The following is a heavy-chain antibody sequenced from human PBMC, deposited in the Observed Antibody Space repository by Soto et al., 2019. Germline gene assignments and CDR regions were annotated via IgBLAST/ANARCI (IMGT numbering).Heavy chain of an antibody. D-gene: IGHD1-1*01. CDR1: GFTLGDYA. V-gene: IGHV3-49*03. CDR3: TRDGGSSSSKTGTTRFDY. J-gene: IGHJ4*02. CDR2: IRSKAYGGTT. Sequence: GGSLRLSCTASGFTLGDYAMSWFRQAPGKGLEWVGFIRSKAYGGTTEYAASVKGRFTISRDDSKSIAYLQMNSLKTEDTAVYYCTRDGGSSSSKTGTTRFDYWGQGTLVTVSS.